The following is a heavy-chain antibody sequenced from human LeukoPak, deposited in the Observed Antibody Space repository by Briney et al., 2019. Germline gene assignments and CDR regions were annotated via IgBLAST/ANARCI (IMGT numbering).Heavy chain of an antibody. CDR2: ISSSSSYI. Sequence: PGGSLRLSCAASGFTFSSYSMNWVRQAPGKGLEWVSSISSSSSYIYYADSVKGRFTISRDNAKNSLYLQMNSLRAEDTAVYYCAREERDDFWSGPLGYYYYYMDVWGKGTTVTVSS. J-gene: IGHJ6*03. D-gene: IGHD3-3*01. CDR3: AREERDDFWSGPLGYYYYYMDV. V-gene: IGHV3-21*01. CDR1: GFTFSSYS.